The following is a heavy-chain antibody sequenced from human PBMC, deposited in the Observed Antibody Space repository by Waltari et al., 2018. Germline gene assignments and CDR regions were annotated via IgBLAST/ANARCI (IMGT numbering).Heavy chain of an antibody. V-gene: IGHV1-69*13. D-gene: IGHD2-21*02. Sequence: QVQLVQSGAEVKKPGSSVKVCCKASGGPFSSYAISWVRQAPGQGLEWMGGIIPIFSTANYAQEFQGRFTLTADEAPRTAYMELSSLRSEDTAVYYCARRPVVVVTLDYWGQGTLVTVSS. J-gene: IGHJ4*02. CDR3: ARRPVVVVTLDY. CDR2: IIPIFSTA. CDR1: GGPFSSYA.